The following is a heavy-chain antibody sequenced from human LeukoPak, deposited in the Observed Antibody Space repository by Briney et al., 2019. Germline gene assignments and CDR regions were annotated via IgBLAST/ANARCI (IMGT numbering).Heavy chain of an antibody. J-gene: IGHJ3*02. CDR1: GGSISSYY. CDR2: IYYSGST. V-gene: IGHV4-59*01. Sequence: PSETLSLTCTVSGGSISSYYWTWIRQPPGKGLEWIGYIYYSGSTNYNPSLKSRVTISIDTSENQFSLKLSSVTAADTAVYYCARDRSRDGYKGDRFDIWGQGTMVTVSS. D-gene: IGHD5-24*01. CDR3: ARDRSRDGYKGDRFDI.